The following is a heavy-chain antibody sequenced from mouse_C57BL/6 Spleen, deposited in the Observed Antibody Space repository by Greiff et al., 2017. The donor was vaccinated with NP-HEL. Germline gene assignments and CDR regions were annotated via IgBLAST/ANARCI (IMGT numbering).Heavy chain of an antibody. J-gene: IGHJ2*01. CDR3: ANPAYGSSPFGY. Sequence: QVQLKESGAELMKPGASVKLSCKATGYTFTGYWIEWVKQRPGHGLEWIGEILPGSGSTNYNEKFKGKATFTADTSSNTAYMQLSSLTPKDSAIYYCANPAYGSSPFGYWGQGTTLTVSS. CDR2: ILPGSGST. CDR1: GYTFTGYW. D-gene: IGHD1-1*01. V-gene: IGHV1-9*01.